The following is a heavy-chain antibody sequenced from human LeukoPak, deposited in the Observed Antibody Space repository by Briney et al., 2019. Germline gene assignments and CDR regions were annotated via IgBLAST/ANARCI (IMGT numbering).Heavy chain of an antibody. D-gene: IGHD3-16*01. CDR3: ARRTFGGVIKY. J-gene: IGHJ4*02. CDR2: ITHSGST. Sequence: SETLSLTCTVSSGSISTSNYYWSWIRQPPGKGLEWIGEITHSGSTNYDPSLKSRVTISVDTSKNQFSLKLSSVTAADTAVYYCARRTFGGVIKYWGQGTLVTVSS. V-gene: IGHV4-39*07. CDR1: SGSISTSNYY.